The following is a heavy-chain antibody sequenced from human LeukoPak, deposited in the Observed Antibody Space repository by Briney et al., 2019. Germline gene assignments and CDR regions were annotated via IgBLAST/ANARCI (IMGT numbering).Heavy chain of an antibody. J-gene: IGHJ5*02. CDR2: MNPNSGNT. D-gene: IGHD3-22*01. CDR3: ARGRKVTMIVVVTHNWFDP. V-gene: IGHV1-8*01. Sequence: ASVKVSCKASGYTFTSYDINWVRQATGQGLAWMGWMNPNSGNTGYAQKFQGRVTMTRNTSISTAYMELSSLRSEDTAVYYCARGRKVTMIVVVTHNWFDPWGQGTLVTVSS. CDR1: GYTFTSYD.